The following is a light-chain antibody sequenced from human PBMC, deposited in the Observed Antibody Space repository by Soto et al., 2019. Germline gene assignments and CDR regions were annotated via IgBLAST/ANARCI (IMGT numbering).Light chain of an antibody. CDR2: GNS. CDR1: SSNIGAGYD. V-gene: IGLV1-40*01. Sequence: QSVLTQPPSVSGAPGQRVTISCTGSSSNIGAGYDVHWYQQLPGTAPKLLIYGNSNRPSGVPDRFSGSKSGTSASLAITGLQAEDEADYYCQSYDSSLSGWVFGGGNKVNVL. CDR3: QSYDSSLSGWV. J-gene: IGLJ3*02.